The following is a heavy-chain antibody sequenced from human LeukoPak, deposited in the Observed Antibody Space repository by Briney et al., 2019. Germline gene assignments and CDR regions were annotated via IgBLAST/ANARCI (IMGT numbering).Heavy chain of an antibody. D-gene: IGHD6-13*01. J-gene: IGHJ4*02. Sequence: EASVKVSCKASSYSFTSYGISWVRQAPGQGLEWMGWISVYNGNTNYAQRLQGRVTMTTDTSTTTAYMELRSLRSDDTAVFYCARVVTSSSWYHPFNYWGQGTLVTVSS. CDR3: ARVVTSSSWYHPFNY. CDR1: SYSFTSYG. V-gene: IGHV1-18*01. CDR2: ISVYNGNT.